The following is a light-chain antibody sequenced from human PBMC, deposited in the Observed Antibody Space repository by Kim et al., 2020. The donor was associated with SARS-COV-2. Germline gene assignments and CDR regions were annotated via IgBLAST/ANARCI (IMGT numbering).Light chain of an antibody. V-gene: IGLV2-14*03. J-gene: IGLJ1*01. Sequence: GQSITFSCTGTSSDLGDYNYVSWYQHHPGRAPKLVIFDVTNRPSGISNRFSGSKSGYTASLTISGLQAEDEADYYCTSYTSSTTYVFGTGTKVTVL. CDR1: SSDLGDYNY. CDR3: TSYTSSTTYV. CDR2: DVT.